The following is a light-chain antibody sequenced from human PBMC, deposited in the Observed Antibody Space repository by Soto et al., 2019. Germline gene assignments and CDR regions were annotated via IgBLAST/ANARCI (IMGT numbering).Light chain of an antibody. CDR1: QSVSSN. V-gene: IGKV3-15*01. Sequence: EIVMTQSPATLYVSPGERATLSCSASQSVSSNLACYQQKPGQAPRLLIYGASTRATGIPARFSGSGSGTEFTLTISSLQSEDFAVYYCQQYNNWPPGTFGGGTKVEIK. CDR3: QQYNNWPPGT. J-gene: IGKJ4*01. CDR2: GAS.